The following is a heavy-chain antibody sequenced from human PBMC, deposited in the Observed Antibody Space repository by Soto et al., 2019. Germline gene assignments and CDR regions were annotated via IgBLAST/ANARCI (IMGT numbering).Heavy chain of an antibody. CDR3: TTWRSSSWFDY. V-gene: IGHV5-51*01. D-gene: IGHD6-13*01. Sequence: GESLKISCKGSGYSFSTYSIGWVRQMPGKGLEWMGNIFSSDSYARCSPSFQGQVTISVDRSISTAYLQWSSLKASDTAMYYCTTWRSSSWFDYWGQGTQVTVSS. CDR2: IFSSDSYA. J-gene: IGHJ4*02. CDR1: GYSFSTYS.